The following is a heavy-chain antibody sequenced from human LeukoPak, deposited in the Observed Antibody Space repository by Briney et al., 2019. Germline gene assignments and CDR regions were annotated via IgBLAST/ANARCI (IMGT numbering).Heavy chain of an antibody. Sequence: SETLSLTCAVSGGSISSGGYSWSWIRQPPGKGLEWIGYIYHSGSTYYNPSLKSRVTISVDRSKNQFSLKLSSVTAADTAAYYCARGKYGDFWSGYYTGIERYNWFDPWGQGTLVTVSS. J-gene: IGHJ5*02. D-gene: IGHD3-3*01. CDR1: GGSISSGGYS. CDR3: ARGKYGDFWSGYYTGIERYNWFDP. CDR2: IYHSGST. V-gene: IGHV4-30-2*01.